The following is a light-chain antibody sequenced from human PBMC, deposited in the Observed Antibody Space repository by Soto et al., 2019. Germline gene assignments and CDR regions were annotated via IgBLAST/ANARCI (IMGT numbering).Light chain of an antibody. CDR1: SSNIGAGYG. CDR3: QSYDSHLSGSL. J-gene: IGLJ2*01. V-gene: IGLV1-40*01. CDR2: NYV. Sequence: QAVVTQPPSVSGAPGQRVTISCAGTSSNIGAGYGVHWYQQLPGRAPKLLIHNYVNRPSGVPDRFSSSKSGTSASLAITGLQGDDEGDYYCQSYDSHLSGSLFGGGTKLTVL.